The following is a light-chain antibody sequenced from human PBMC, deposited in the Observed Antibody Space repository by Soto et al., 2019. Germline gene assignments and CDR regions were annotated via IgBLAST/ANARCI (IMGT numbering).Light chain of an antibody. CDR2: AAS. CDR1: QTIGTY. CDR3: KQSYSSPRT. J-gene: IGKJ3*01. Sequence: DIQMTQSPSSLSASVGDRITITCRASQTIGTYLSWYNQRPGKAPKLLIYAASTLQRGVPSRFSGSGSGTDFTLTISSLQPEDCATYYCKQSYSSPRTFGPGTKVDIK. V-gene: IGKV1-39*01.